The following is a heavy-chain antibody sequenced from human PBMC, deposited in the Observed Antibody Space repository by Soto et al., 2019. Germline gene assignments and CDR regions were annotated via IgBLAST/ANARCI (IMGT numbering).Heavy chain of an antibody. CDR2: ISSSGSTI. CDR3: ARAPSFGELSDPSLYLDY. V-gene: IGHV3-11*01. D-gene: IGHD3-10*01. J-gene: IGHJ4*02. Sequence: QVQLVESGGGLVKPGGSLRLSCAASGFTFSDYYKSWIRQAPGKGLEWVSYISSSGSTIYYADSVKGRFTISRDNAKNSLYLQMNSLRAEDTAVYYCARAPSFGELSDPSLYLDYWGQGTLVTVSS. CDR1: GFTFSDYY.